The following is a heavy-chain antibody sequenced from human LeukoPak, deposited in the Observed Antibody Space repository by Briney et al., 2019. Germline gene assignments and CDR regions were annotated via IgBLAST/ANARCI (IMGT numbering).Heavy chain of an antibody. D-gene: IGHD3-10*01. V-gene: IGHV1-2*02. J-gene: IGHJ3*02. CDR1: GYTFTGYY. Sequence: ASVKVSCKASGYTFTGYYIQWVRQAPGQGLAWMGWINPNSGGTNYAQKFQGRVTMTRDASISTAYMELSRLRSDDTAVYYCAAAYYGSGSYAFDIWGQGTMVTVSS. CDR2: INPNSGGT. CDR3: AAAYYGSGSYAFDI.